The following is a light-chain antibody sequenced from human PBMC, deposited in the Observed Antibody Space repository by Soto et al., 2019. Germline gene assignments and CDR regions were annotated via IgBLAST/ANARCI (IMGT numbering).Light chain of an antibody. J-gene: IGLJ2*01. Sequence: QLVLTQSPSASASLGASVKLTCTLSSGHIHYAIAWHQQQSEKGPRYLMKLNSDGSHSKGDGIPDRFSGSSSGAERYLTISSLQSEDEADYYCQNWGSGIVVFGGGTKVTVL. V-gene: IGLV4-69*01. CDR3: QNWGSGIVV. CDR2: LNSDGSH. CDR1: SGHIHYA.